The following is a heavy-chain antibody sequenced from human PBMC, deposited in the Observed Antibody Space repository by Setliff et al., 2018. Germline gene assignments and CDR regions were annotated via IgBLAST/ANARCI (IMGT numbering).Heavy chain of an antibody. Sequence: ASVKVSCKASGYTFTDYGVTWVRQAPGQGLEWVGGISPYSGNTYYAPKFQGRITMTTDTSTTTSYMELKSLLSDDTAIYYCSRLVRFCTKISCQRLLGDDYWGQGALVTVSS. CDR1: GYTFTDYG. CDR2: ISPYSGNT. D-gene: IGHD2-2*01. J-gene: IGHJ4*02. V-gene: IGHV1-18*01. CDR3: SRLVRFCTKISCQRLLGDDY.